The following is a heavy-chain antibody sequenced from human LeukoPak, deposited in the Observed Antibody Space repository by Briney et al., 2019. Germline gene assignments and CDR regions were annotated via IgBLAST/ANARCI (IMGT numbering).Heavy chain of an antibody. V-gene: IGHV3-7*01. CDR1: GFAFSNYW. CDR2: IKPDGTEK. CDR3: ARTPLTQLEPDYFDS. D-gene: IGHD1-1*01. Sequence: GALRLSCAASGFAFSNYWMTWVRQAPGKGLQGVANIKPDGTEKNYVDSVKGRFTISRDNAKNSVYLQLDSLRGDDTALYYCARTPLTQLEPDYFDSWGQGTLVSVS. J-gene: IGHJ4*02.